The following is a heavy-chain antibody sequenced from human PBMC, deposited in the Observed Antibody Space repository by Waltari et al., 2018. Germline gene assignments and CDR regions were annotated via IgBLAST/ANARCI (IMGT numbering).Heavy chain of an antibody. Sequence: QVQLVQSGAEVKKPGSSVKVSCKASGGTFSSYAISWVRQAPGQGREWMGGIIPILGIANYAQKVQGRVPITADESTSTAYMELSSLRSEDTAVYYCARGGGVTGYYYYYMDVWGKGTTVTVSS. CDR2: IIPILGIA. D-gene: IGHD1-20*01. J-gene: IGHJ6*03. CDR1: GGTFSSYA. CDR3: ARGGGVTGYYYYYMDV. V-gene: IGHV1-69*04.